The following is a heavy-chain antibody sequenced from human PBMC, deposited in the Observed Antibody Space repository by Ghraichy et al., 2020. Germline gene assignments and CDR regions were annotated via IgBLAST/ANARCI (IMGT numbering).Heavy chain of an antibody. D-gene: IGHD3-10*01. CDR1: GFTFSSYA. Sequence: GGSLRLSCAASGFTFSSYAMSWVRQAPGKGLEWVSAISGSGGSTYYADSVKGRFTISRDNSKNTLYLQMNSLRAEDTAVYYCAKGITMVRGVIRTYYYYYGMDVWGQGTTVTVSS. V-gene: IGHV3-23*01. J-gene: IGHJ6*02. CDR3: AKGITMVRGVIRTYYYYYGMDV. CDR2: ISGSGGST.